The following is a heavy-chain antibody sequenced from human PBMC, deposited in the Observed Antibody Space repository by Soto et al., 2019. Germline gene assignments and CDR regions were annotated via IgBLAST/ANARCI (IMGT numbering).Heavy chain of an antibody. Sequence: PSETLSLTCAVYGGSFSGYYWSWIRQPPGKGLEWIGEINHSGSTNYNPSLKSRVTISVDTSKNQFSLKLSSVTAADTAVYYCASTRAGYYDILTGYYPFDYWGQGTLVTVS. D-gene: IGHD3-9*01. V-gene: IGHV4-34*01. CDR3: ASTRAGYYDILTGYYPFDY. CDR1: GGSFSGYY. J-gene: IGHJ4*02. CDR2: INHSGST.